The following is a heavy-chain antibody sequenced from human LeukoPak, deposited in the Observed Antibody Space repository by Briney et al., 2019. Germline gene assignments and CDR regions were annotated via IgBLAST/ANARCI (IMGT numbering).Heavy chain of an antibody. J-gene: IGHJ4*02. CDR1: GDSISSSSYY. V-gene: IGHV4-39*07. CDR3: ARDSYSSSWYPSYYFDY. CDR2: IYYSGSI. D-gene: IGHD6-13*01. Sequence: SETLSLTCTVSGDSISSSSYYWGWIRQPPGKGLEWIGSIYYSGSIYYNPSLKGRVTISVDTSKNQFSLKLTSVTAADTAVYYCARDSYSSSWYPSYYFDYWGQGTLVTVSS.